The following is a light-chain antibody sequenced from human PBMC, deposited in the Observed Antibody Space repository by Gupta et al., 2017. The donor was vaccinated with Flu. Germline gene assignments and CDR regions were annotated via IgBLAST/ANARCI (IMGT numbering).Light chain of an antibody. J-gene: IGKJ1*01. CDR2: LVS. Sequence: DIVMTQSPLSLPVTPGEPASISCRSSQSLLHSNGYNYLDWYLQKPGQSPQLLIYLVSIRASGVPDRFSGSGSGTDFTLKISRVEAADVGVYFCMQSSPTPQTFGQGTKVEIK. CDR3: MQSSPTPQT. CDR1: QSLLHSNGYNY. V-gene: IGKV2-28*01.